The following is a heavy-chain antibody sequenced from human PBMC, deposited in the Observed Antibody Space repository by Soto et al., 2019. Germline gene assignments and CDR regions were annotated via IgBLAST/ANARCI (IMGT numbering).Heavy chain of an antibody. CDR1: GGSVSSGSYY. J-gene: IGHJ1*01. CDR3: AREGGVYDSSGPFQN. D-gene: IGHD3-22*01. V-gene: IGHV4-61*01. CDR2: IYYSGST. Sequence: PSETLSLTCTVSGGSVSSGSYYWSWIRQPPGKGLEWIGYIYYSGSTNYNPSLKSRVTISVDTSKNQFSLKLSSVTAADTAVYYCAREGGVYDSSGPFQNWGPGTLLTVSS.